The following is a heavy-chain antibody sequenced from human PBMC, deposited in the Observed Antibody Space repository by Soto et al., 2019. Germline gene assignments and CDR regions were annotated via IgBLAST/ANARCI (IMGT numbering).Heavy chain of an antibody. V-gene: IGHV4-34*01. Sequence: SETLSLTCAVYGGSFSGSYWGWIRQPPGKGLEWIGEINDRGRTNYNPSPNSRVTISVDTSKNQFSLSLDSMTATDTAVYYCARLDYADYTQPAGFDSWGQGTLVTVSS. CDR1: GGSFSGSY. D-gene: IGHD4-17*01. J-gene: IGHJ5*01. CDR3: ARLDYADYTQPAGFDS. CDR2: INDRGRT.